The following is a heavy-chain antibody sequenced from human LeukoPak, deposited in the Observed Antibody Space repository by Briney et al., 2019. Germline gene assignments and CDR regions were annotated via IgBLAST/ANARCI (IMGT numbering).Heavy chain of an antibody. CDR3: ARLKLVIERDYFDY. CDR1: GYSFTSYW. V-gene: IGHV5-51*01. Sequence: LGESLKISCKSSGYSFTSYWIGWVRQMPGKGLEWMGIIYPGDSDTRYSPSFQGQVTISADKSISTAYLQWSSLKASDTAMYYCARLKLVIERDYFDYWGQGTLVTVSS. J-gene: IGHJ4*02. CDR2: IYPGDSDT. D-gene: IGHD3-9*01.